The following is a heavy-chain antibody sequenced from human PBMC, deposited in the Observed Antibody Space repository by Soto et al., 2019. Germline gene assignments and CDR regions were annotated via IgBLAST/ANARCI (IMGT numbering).Heavy chain of an antibody. Sequence: SESLSLTCTVSGGSISSYYWSWIRQPPGKGLEWIGYIYYSGSTNYNPSLKSRVTISVDTSKNQFSLKLSSVTAADTAVYYCARARVVYENWFDPWGQGTLVTVSS. CDR1: GGSISSYY. CDR3: ARARVVYENWFDP. CDR2: IYYSGST. D-gene: IGHD3-22*01. J-gene: IGHJ5*02. V-gene: IGHV4-59*01.